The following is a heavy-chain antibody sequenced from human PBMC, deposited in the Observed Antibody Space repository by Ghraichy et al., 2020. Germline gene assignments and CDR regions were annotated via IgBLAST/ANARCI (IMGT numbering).Heavy chain of an antibody. J-gene: IGHJ4*02. V-gene: IGHV3-11*01. Sequence: GGSLRLSCAASGFTFSDYYKNWIRQAPGKGLEWVSYISSSGSTIYYADSVKGRFTISRDNAKNSLYLQMNSLRAEDTAVYYCARGNWNYALISYWGQGTLVTVSS. CDR1: GFTFSDYY. CDR2: ISSSGSTI. CDR3: ARGNWNYALISY. D-gene: IGHD1-7*01.